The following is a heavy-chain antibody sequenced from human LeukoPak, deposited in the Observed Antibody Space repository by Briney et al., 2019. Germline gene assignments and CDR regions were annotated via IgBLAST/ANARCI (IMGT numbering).Heavy chain of an antibody. CDR3: ARGEGTSFDF. J-gene: IGHJ4*02. D-gene: IGHD3-10*01. Sequence: GGSLRLSSAASGVTVCSNYTSWVRHAPRERLEWVSVIYRGGSTYYADSVKGRFNISRDNSKHTLYLQMNSLRAEDTAVYYCARGEGTSFDFWGQGTLVTVSS. CDR1: GVTVCSNY. CDR2: IYRGGST. V-gene: IGHV3-66*02.